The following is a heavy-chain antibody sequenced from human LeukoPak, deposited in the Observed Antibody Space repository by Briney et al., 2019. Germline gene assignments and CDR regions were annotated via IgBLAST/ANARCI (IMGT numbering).Heavy chain of an antibody. D-gene: IGHD6-19*01. CDR1: GFTFSSYG. CDR2: ISSSTSSI. Sequence: PGGSLRLSCAASGFTFSSYGMNWVRQAPGKGLEWVSYISSSTSSIYYADSVKGRFTISRDNAKNSLYLQMNSLRAEDTAVYYCXRDXATSGWATFYWGPGTLVTVSS. J-gene: IGHJ4*02. V-gene: IGHV3-48*01. CDR3: XRDXATSGWATFY.